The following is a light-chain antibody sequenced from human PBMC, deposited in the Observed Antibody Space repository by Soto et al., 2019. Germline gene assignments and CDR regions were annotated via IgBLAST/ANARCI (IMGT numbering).Light chain of an antibody. CDR1: QSVLYSSNNKNY. CDR2: WAS. CDR3: QRYYHSPWK. V-gene: IGKV4-1*01. Sequence: VGMSQSSDSRLEFVGDSTAKNCKSIQSVLYSSNNKNYLGWYQQKPGQPPKLLIYWASTRESGVPDRFSGSGSGNDIRLSSSGLQAQEDPVSYRQRYYHSPWKCGQGNKVDIK. J-gene: IGKJ1*01.